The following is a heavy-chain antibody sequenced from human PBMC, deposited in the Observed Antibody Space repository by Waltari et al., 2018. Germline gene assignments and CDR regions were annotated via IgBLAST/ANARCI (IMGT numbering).Heavy chain of an antibody. D-gene: IGHD1-26*01. CDR2: IYHSGRT. V-gene: IGHV4-34*01. CDR1: GGSFSGYY. Sequence: QVQLQQWGAGLLKPSETLSLTCDVSGGSFSGYYWTWIRQPPGKGLEWIGEIYHSGRTNYNPSLKSRVRMSADTSKNKISLSLTSMTAADTAVYYCARGRIVGVTRWFDPWGQGTPVTVSS. CDR3: ARGRIVGVTRWFDP. J-gene: IGHJ5*02.